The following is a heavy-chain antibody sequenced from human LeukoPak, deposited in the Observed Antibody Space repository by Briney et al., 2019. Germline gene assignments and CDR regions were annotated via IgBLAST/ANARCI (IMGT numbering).Heavy chain of an antibody. CDR2: ICPDGTGI. J-gene: IGHJ4*02. CDR1: GFTFTTYW. Sequence: GGSLRHSCAASGFTFTTYWMHWVRQAPGKGPMWVSRICPDGTGISYADSVKARFTTSRDNAKNTVYLQMNSLREEDTAVYYCVRDFRSADYWGQGTLVTVSS. V-gene: IGHV3-74*01. CDR3: VRDFRSADY.